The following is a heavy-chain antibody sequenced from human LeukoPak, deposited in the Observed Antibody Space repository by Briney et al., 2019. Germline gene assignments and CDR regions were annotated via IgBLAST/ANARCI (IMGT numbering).Heavy chain of an antibody. Sequence: SETLPLTCTVSGYSISSGYYWGWIRQPPGKGLEWIGSIYHSGSTYYNPSLKSRVTISVDTSKNQFSLKLSSVTAADTAVYYCARRYRVRGVRYWYFDLWGRGTLVTVSS. V-gene: IGHV4-38-2*02. CDR1: GYSISSGYY. CDR3: ARRYRVRGVRYWYFDL. D-gene: IGHD3-10*01. J-gene: IGHJ2*01. CDR2: IYHSGST.